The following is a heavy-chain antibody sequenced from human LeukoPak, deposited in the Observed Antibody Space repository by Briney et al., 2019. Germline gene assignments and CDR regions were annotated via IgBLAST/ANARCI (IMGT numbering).Heavy chain of an antibody. CDR2: IYYSGST. CDR3: ARDRYCGGDCSPGWFDY. Sequence: PSETLSLTCTVSGGSISSSSYYWGWIRQPPGKGLEWIGSIYYSGSTYYNPSLKSRVTISVDTSKNQFSLKLSSVTAADTAVYYCARDRYCGGDCSPGWFDYWGQGTLVTVSS. V-gene: IGHV4-39*07. D-gene: IGHD2-21*02. J-gene: IGHJ4*02. CDR1: GGSISSSSYY.